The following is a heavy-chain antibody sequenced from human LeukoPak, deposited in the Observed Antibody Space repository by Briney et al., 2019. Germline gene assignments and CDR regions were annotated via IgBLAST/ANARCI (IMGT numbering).Heavy chain of an antibody. D-gene: IGHD4-17*01. J-gene: IGHJ4*02. Sequence: SETLCLTCTVSGGPISSYYWSWIRQPPGKGLEWIGYIYYSGSTNYNPSLKSRVTISVDTSKNPFSLRLSSVTAADTAVYYCARHSTVTTYFDYWGQGTLVTVSS. CDR1: GGPISSYY. V-gene: IGHV4-59*08. CDR2: IYYSGST. CDR3: ARHSTVTTYFDY.